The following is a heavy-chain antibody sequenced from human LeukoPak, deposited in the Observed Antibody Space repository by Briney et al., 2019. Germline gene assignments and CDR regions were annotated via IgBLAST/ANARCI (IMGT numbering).Heavy chain of an antibody. CDR1: GYSFTSCW. CDR2: IYPRDSDT. D-gene: IGHD1-26*01. V-gene: IGHV5-51*01. CDR3: ARLLYSGTFLFYFDY. J-gene: IGHJ4*02. Sequence: GESLKISCKGSGYSFTSCWIGWVRQMPGKGLEWMGIIYPRDSDTRYSPSFQGHVTISADKSMATAYLQWSTLKASDTAMYYCARLLYSGTFLFYFDYWGQGTLVTVSS.